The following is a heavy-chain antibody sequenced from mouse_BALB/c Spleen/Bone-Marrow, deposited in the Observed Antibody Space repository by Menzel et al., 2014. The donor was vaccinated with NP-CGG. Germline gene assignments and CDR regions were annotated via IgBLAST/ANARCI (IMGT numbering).Heavy chain of an antibody. CDR1: GFNIKDTY. V-gene: IGHV14-3*02. D-gene: IGHD2-3*01. J-gene: IGHJ3*01. CDR2: IDPANGNT. CDR3: ANDWFAY. Sequence: EVQLQQSGAELVKPGASVKLSCTASGFNIKDTYMHWVKQRPEQGLEWIGRIDPANGNTKYDPKFQGKATTTADTSSNTAHLHLSSLTSEDTAVYYCANDWFAYWGQGTLVTVSA.